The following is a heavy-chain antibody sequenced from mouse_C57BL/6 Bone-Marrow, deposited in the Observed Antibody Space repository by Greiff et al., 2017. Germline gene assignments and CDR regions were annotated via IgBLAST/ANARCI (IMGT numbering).Heavy chain of an antibody. J-gene: IGHJ4*01. V-gene: IGHV1-61*01. CDR3: ARRDVRGDYYAMDY. CDR1: GYTFTSYW. Sequence: VQLLQPGAELVRPGSSVKLSCKASGYTFTSYWMDWVKQRPGQGLEWIGNIYPSDSETHYNQKFKDKATLTVDKSSSTAYMQLSSLTSEDSAVYYCARRDVRGDYYAMDYWGQGTSVTVSS. CDR2: IYPSDSET.